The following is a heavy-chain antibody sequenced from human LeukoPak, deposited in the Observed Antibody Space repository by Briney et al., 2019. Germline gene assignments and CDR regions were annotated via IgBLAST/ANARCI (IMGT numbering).Heavy chain of an antibody. J-gene: IGHJ4*02. CDR3: ARVALKYCSSTSCYAGDY. V-gene: IGHV3-21*01. CDR1: GFTFSSYS. D-gene: IGHD2-2*01. CDR2: ISSSSSYI. Sequence: GGSLRLSCAASGFTFSSYSMNWVRQAPGKGLEWVSSISSSSSYIYYADSVKGRFAISRDNAKNSLYLQMNSLRAEDTAVYYCARVALKYCSSTSCYAGDYWGQGTLVTVSS.